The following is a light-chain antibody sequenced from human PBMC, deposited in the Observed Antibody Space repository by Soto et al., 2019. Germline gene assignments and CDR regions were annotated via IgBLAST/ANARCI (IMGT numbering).Light chain of an antibody. CDR3: AAWDDSLNGVL. Sequence: QSVLTQPPSASGTPGQRVTISCSGGSSNVGTNIVNWYQQLPGTAPKLLIYNNNQRPSGVPDRFSGSKSGTSASLAICGLQSEDEADYYCAAWDDSLNGVLFGGGTKLTVL. V-gene: IGLV1-44*01. J-gene: IGLJ2*01. CDR2: NNN. CDR1: SSNVGTNI.